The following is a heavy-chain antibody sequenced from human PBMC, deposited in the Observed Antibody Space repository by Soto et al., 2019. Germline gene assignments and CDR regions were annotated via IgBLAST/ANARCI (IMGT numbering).Heavy chain of an antibody. CDR1: GYSISSGSY. D-gene: IGHD2-21*02. J-gene: IGHJ4*01. Sequence: PETLSLSSTVSGYSISSGSYRAWIRQPPGKGPEWIASIYHGGTTFYNPSLKSRITISVDTSNNQFSLKLASVTAVDTAVYYCASVHFVVVAGSTFDYWGHGTLVTVSS. V-gene: IGHV4-38-2*02. CDR3: ASVHFVVVAGSTFDY. CDR2: IYHGGTT.